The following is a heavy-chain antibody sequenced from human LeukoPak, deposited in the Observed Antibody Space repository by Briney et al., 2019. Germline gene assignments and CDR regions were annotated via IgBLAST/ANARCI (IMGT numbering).Heavy chain of an antibody. CDR1: GFTFTSSA. D-gene: IGHD3-10*01. V-gene: IGHV1-58*01. J-gene: IGHJ3*02. CDR3: GADSMPRGVFSYAFDI. CDR2: IVVGSGDT. Sequence: TSVKVSCKASGFTFTSSAVQWVRQARGQRLEWIGWIVVGSGDTNSAQKFQERVTITRDMSTRTAYMELSSLRSEDTDVYYCGADSMPRGVFSYAFDIWGQGTMVTVSS.